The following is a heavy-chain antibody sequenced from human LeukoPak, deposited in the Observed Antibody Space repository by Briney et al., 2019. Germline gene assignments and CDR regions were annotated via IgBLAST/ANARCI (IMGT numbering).Heavy chain of an antibody. CDR2: IYYSGST. V-gene: IGHV4-59*11. D-gene: IGHD4-23*01. J-gene: IGHJ4*02. CDR3: ARGTVVTPFDY. CDR1: GGSISSHY. Sequence: SETLSLTCSVSGGSISSHYWSWIRQPPGKGLEWIGYIYYSGSTNYNPSLKSRVTISVDTSKNQFSLKLSSVTAADTAVYYCARGTVVTPFDYWGQGTLVTVSS.